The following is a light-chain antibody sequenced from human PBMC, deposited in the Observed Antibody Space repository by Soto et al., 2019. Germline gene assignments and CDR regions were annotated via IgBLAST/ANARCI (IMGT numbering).Light chain of an antibody. CDR1: SSDVGANNY. V-gene: IGLV2-11*01. J-gene: IGLJ1*01. Sequence: QSALTQPRSVSGSPGQSVTISCTGTSSDVGANNYVSWYQQHPGKAPKLMIFDVSQRPSGVPDRFSGSKSGNTASLTISGLQAEDEADYYCCSSAVSHTYVFGTGTKLTVL. CDR2: DVS. CDR3: CSSAVSHTYV.